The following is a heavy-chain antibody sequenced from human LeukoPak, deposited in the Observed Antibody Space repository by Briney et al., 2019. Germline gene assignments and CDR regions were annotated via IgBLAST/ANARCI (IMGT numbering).Heavy chain of an antibody. CDR3: GTTVTTGRRY. CDR2: ISGRGDYI. Sequence: GGSLRLSCAGSGFTLSSYTMNWVRQAPGKGLEWVSSISGRGDYIYYADSVKGRFTISRDNAKNSLYLQTNSLRAEDTAVYYCGTTVTTGRRYWGQGTLVTVSS. D-gene: IGHD4-17*01. CDR1: GFTLSSYT. J-gene: IGHJ4*02. V-gene: IGHV3-21*01.